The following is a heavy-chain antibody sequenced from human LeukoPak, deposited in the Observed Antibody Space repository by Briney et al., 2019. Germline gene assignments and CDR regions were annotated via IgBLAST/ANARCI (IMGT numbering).Heavy chain of an antibody. D-gene: IGHD2-2*01. Sequence: GESLKISCKGSGYSFTRFWIGWVRQMPGKGLEWMGIIYPGDSETRYSPSFQGQVTISVDKSNRTAYLQWSSLKASDTAMYYCARGGSTSTDYYMDVWGKGTTVTVSS. J-gene: IGHJ6*03. V-gene: IGHV5-51*01. CDR1: GYSFTRFW. CDR2: IYPGDSET. CDR3: ARGGSTSTDYYMDV.